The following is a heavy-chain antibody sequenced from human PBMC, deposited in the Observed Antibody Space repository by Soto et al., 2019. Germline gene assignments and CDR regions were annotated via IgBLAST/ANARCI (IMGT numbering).Heavy chain of an antibody. D-gene: IGHD2-21*02. Sequence: GGSLRLSCAASGFTFSSYAMHWVRQAPGKGLEWVAVISYDGSNKYYADSVKGRFTISRDNSKNTLYLQMNSLRAEDTAVYYCARINKGDSLTNGMDVWGQGTTVTVSS. CDR1: GFTFSSYA. CDR3: ARINKGDSLTNGMDV. CDR2: ISYDGSNK. V-gene: IGHV3-30-3*01. J-gene: IGHJ6*02.